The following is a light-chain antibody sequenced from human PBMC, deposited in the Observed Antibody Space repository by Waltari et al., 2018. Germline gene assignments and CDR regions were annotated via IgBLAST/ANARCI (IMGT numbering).Light chain of an antibody. CDR1: QNVTTN. V-gene: IGKV3-15*01. J-gene: IGKJ2*01. CDR3: HQYNDGPPFN. CDR2: GAS. Sequence: EIVMTQSPATLSVSPGERAILSCRARQNVTTNLAWYQQKPGQAPRLLTYGASTRATDIPARFSGSGSGTEFTLTISSLQSEDFAVYYCHQYNDGPPFNFGQGTKLEIK.